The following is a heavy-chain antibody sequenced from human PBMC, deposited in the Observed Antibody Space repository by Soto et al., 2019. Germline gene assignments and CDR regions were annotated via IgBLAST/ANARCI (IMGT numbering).Heavy chain of an antibody. J-gene: IGHJ4*02. CDR1: GGSISSYY. Sequence: PSETLSLTCTVSGGSISSYYWSWIRQPPGKGLEWIGYIYYSGSTNYNPSLKSRVTISVDTSKNQFSLKLSSVTAADTAVYYCARIIAAAGTIDYWGQGTRVTVSS. CDR3: ARIIAAAGTIDY. CDR2: IYYSGST. D-gene: IGHD6-13*01. V-gene: IGHV4-59*01.